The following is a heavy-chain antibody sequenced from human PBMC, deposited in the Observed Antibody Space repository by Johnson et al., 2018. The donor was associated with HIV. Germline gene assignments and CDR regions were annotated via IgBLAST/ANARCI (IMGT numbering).Heavy chain of an antibody. CDR2: ISGSGGST. V-gene: IGHV3-23*04. CDR3: ARSMTTVTVAFDI. D-gene: IGHD4-17*01. Sequence: VQLVESGGGVVQPGRSLRLSCAASGFTFSSYWMHWVRQAPGKGLEWVSAISGSGGSTYYADSVKGRFTISRDNSKNTLYLQMNSLRAEDTAVYDCARSMTTVTVAFDIWGQGTMVTVAS. CDR1: GFTFSSYW. J-gene: IGHJ3*02.